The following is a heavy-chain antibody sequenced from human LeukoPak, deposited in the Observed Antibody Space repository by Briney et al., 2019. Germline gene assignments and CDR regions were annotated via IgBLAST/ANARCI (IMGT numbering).Heavy chain of an antibody. Sequence: SETLSLTCTVAGGSISSYYWNWIRQPPGKGLECIGYIYNSGSTNNNPSLRSRVTISVDTSKTQFSLKLRSVTAADTAVYYCARGGYYYDSSGYFPSMDVWGKGTTVTVSS. CDR1: GGSISSYY. CDR3: ARGGYYYDSSGYFPSMDV. J-gene: IGHJ6*03. CDR2: IYNSGST. D-gene: IGHD3-22*01. V-gene: IGHV4-59*12.